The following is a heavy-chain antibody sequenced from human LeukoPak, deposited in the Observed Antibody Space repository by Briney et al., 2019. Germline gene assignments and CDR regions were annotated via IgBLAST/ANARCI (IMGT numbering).Heavy chain of an antibody. D-gene: IGHD3-22*01. CDR3: ARRGPNYYDSSGPDY. CDR1: GGSISSSSYY. CDR2: IYYSGST. J-gene: IGHJ4*02. Sequence: SGTLSLTCTVSGGSISSSSYYWGWIRQPPGKGLEWIGSIYYSGSTYYNPSLKSRVTISVDTSKNQFSLKLSSVTAADTAVYYCARRGPNYYDSSGPDYWGQGTLVTVSS. V-gene: IGHV4-39*01.